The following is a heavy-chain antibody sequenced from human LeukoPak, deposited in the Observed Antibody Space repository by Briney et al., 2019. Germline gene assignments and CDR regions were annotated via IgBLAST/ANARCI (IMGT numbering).Heavy chain of an antibody. Sequence: ASVKVSCKASGYTFTSYYMHWVRQAPGRGLEWMGIINPSGGSTSYAQKFQGRVTMTRDMSTSTVYMELSSLRSEDTAVYYCARDRYREITGSSSDAFDIWGQGTMVTVSS. CDR1: GYTFTSYY. CDR2: INPSGGST. J-gene: IGHJ3*02. V-gene: IGHV1-46*01. D-gene: IGHD1-20*01. CDR3: ARDRYREITGSSSDAFDI.